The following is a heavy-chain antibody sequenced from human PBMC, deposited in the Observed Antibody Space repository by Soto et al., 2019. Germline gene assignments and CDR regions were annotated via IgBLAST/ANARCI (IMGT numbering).Heavy chain of an antibody. CDR2: IWYDASKQ. V-gene: IGHV3-33*01. D-gene: IGHD2-15*01. J-gene: IGHJ4*02. Sequence: GGSLRLSCETSGFSFSVYGMHWVRQAPGKGLEWVAVIWYDASKQFYAASVEGRFTISRDNSKAILYLQMNSLRAEDTAVYYCAAWAEGATEVHWGQGTLVTAPQ. CDR1: GFSFSVYG. CDR3: AAWAEGATEVH.